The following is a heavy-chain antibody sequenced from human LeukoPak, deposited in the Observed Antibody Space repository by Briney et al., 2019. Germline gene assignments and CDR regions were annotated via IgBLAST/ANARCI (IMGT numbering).Heavy chain of an antibody. CDR3: VVWGEDRSGHRFDF. CDR1: GFTFSSYW. CDR2: INTDGSNT. Sequence: GGSLRLSCAASGFTFSSYWMHWVRQAPGKGLMWVSRINTDGSNTHYADSVKGRFTISRDNAKNTLYLQMNGLRVEDTAVYYCVVWGEDRSGHRFDFWGQGTLVTVSS. D-gene: IGHD3-22*01. J-gene: IGHJ4*02. V-gene: IGHV3-74*01.